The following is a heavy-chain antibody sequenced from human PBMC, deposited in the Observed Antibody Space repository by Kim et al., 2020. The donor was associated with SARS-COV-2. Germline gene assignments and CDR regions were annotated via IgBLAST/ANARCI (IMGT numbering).Heavy chain of an antibody. V-gene: IGHV3-11*06. CDR1: GFSFSDNY. CDR3: ARDRDGYNSFDF. CDR2: ISSSGRT. D-gene: IGHD5-12*01. J-gene: IGHJ4*02. Sequence: GGSLRLSCAASGFSFSDNYMTWIRQAPGQGLEWLSDISSSGRTSYTDSVKGRFTISRDNAKKSLYLQMNSLRVEDTAVYYCARDRDGYNSFDFSGQGTLVTVSS.